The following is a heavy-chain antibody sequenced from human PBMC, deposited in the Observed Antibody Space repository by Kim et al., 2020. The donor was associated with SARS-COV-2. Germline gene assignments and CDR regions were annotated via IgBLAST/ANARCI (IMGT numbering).Heavy chain of an antibody. CDR3: ARRGQAAIFSFDP. CDR1: GGSISSSSYY. J-gene: IGHJ5*02. D-gene: IGHD3-9*01. Sequence: SETLSLTCTVSGGSISSSSYYWGWIRQPPGKGLEWIGSIYYSGSTYYNPSLKSRVTISVDTSKNQFSLKLSSVTAADTAVYYCARRGQAAIFSFDPWGQGTLVTVSS. V-gene: IGHV4-39*01. CDR2: IYYSGST.